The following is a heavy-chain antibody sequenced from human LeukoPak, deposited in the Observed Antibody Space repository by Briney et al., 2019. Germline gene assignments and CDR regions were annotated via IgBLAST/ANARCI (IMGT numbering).Heavy chain of an antibody. CDR1: GYTCTSYG. CDR3: ARGGYCTNGVHGCDY. Sequence: ASVKVSCKASGYTCTSYGISWVRQAPGQGLEWMGWISAYNGNTNYAQKLQGRVTMTTDTSTSTAYMERRSLRSDDTAVYYCARGGYCTNGVHGCDYWGQGTLVTVSS. CDR2: ISAYNGNT. J-gene: IGHJ4*02. V-gene: IGHV1-18*01. D-gene: IGHD2-8*01.